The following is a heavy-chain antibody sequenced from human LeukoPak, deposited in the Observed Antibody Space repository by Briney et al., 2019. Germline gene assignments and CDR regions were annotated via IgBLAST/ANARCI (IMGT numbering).Heavy chain of an antibody. CDR2: ISGSGGST. Sequence: GGSLRLSCAASGFTFSSYAMSWVRQAPGKGLEWVSAISGSGGSTYYADSVKGRFTISRDNSKNTLYLQMNSLRAGDTAVYYCAKGGSSGWKLDYWGQGTLVTVSS. J-gene: IGHJ4*02. CDR3: AKGGSSGWKLDY. CDR1: GFTFSSYA. D-gene: IGHD6-19*01. V-gene: IGHV3-23*01.